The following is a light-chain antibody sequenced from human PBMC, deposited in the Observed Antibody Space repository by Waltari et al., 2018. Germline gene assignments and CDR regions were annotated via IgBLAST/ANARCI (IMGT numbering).Light chain of an antibody. CDR2: KVS. CDR1: QSINDW. J-gene: IGKJ1*01. Sequence: DIQMTQSPSTLSASLGDRVTITCRASQSINDWLAWYQQKAGKAPKLLIYKVSDLESGVPSRFSGSGSGTEFTLTISSLQPDDFATYYCQQYYTSSTFGQGTKVEI. V-gene: IGKV1-5*03. CDR3: QQYYTSST.